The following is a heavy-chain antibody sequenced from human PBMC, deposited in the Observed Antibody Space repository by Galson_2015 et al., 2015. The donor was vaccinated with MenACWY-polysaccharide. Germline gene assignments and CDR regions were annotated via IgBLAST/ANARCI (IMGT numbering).Heavy chain of an antibody. V-gene: IGHV1-3*01. D-gene: IGHD2/OR15-2a*01. CDR2: ITGGNGDT. J-gene: IGHJ4*02. CDR3: ARHVIGGGYFDY. CDR1: GYTFSRYP. Sequence: SVKVSCQASGYTFSRYPLHWVRQAPGQRFEWMGWITGGNGDTKYSEKLQGRVSITKDTSANTVYMELSSLTYEDTAVVYCARHVIGGGYFDYWGQGTLVTVSS.